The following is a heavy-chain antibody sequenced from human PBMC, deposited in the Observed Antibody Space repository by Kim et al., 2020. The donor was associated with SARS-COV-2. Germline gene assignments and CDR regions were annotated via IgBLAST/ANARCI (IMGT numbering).Heavy chain of an antibody. CDR3: ARGRRDGDLDD. CDR2: K. Sequence: KYYAYSVEGRFTSSRDNAQNSLNLQMNSLRVEDTAVYYCARGRRDGDLDDWGQGTVVTVFS. V-gene: IGHV3-48*04. J-gene: IGHJ4*02. D-gene: IGHD2-21*02.